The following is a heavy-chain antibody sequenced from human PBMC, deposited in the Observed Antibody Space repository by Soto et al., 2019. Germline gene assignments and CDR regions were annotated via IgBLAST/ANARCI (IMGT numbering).Heavy chain of an antibody. CDR2: LNPNSGNT. CDR3: ARYNSAGSGDY. Sequence: QVQLVQSGAEVRTLGASVKVSCKASGYNFTSYDIKWVRQATGQVLEWMGWLNPNSGNTGYAQKFQGRVTMTWNTSITTAYMEVISLRSDDTAVYYCARYNSAGSGDYWGHGALVTV. J-gene: IGHJ4*01. D-gene: IGHD3-10*01. CDR1: GYNFTSYD. V-gene: IGHV1-8*01.